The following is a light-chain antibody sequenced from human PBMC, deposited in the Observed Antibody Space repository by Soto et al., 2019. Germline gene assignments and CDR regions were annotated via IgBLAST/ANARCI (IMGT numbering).Light chain of an antibody. Sequence: EIVLTQSPATLSLSPGERATLSCRASESVSTFLAWYQQKPGQAPRLLIYEASSRATGIPARFSGGGSGTVFTLTISRLEPEDFAVYYCQQRINWPWTFCQGTKVEI. CDR1: ESVSTF. J-gene: IGKJ1*01. CDR2: EAS. V-gene: IGKV3-11*01. CDR3: QQRINWPWT.